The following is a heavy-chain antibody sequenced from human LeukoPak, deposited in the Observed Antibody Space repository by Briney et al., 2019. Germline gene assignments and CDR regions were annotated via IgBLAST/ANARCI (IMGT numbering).Heavy chain of an antibody. V-gene: IGHV3-30*02. D-gene: IGHD2-15*01. CDR2: IPDDESNK. CDR3: AKQMVERPHYYYMDV. Sequence: GGSLRLSCAASGFIFSSFGMHWVRQAPGKGLEWVAFIPDDESNKFYADSVKSRFTISRDNSKNTLFLQMNSLRPEDTALYYCAKQMVERPHYYYMDVWGKGTTVTASS. CDR1: GFIFSSFG. J-gene: IGHJ6*03.